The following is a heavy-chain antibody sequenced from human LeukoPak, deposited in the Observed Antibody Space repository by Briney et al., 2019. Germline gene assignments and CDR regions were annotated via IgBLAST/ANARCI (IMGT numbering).Heavy chain of an antibody. CDR3: TRRGRGLYYYDSSGYQD. D-gene: IGHD3-22*01. CDR1: GFTFGDYA. Sequence: PGGSLRLSCTASGFTFGDYAMSWVRQAPGKGLEWVGFIRCKAYSGKTAYAASVKVSFTISRDDSKRIAYLQMHSLKTEDTAVYYCTRRGRGLYYYDSSGYQDWGQGTLVTVSS. J-gene: IGHJ4*02. CDR2: IRCKAYSGKT. V-gene: IGHV3-49*04.